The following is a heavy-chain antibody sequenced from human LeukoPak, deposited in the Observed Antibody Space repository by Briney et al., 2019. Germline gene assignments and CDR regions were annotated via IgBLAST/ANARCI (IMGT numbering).Heavy chain of an antibody. CDR2: IKQGGSEK. J-gene: IGHJ6*02. Sequence: GGSLRLSCAASGFTFSSYWMSWVRQAPGKGLEWVANIKQGGSEKYYVDSVKGRFTISRDNAKNSLYLQMNSLRAEDTAVYYCARDRHGDYDYYYGMDVWGQGTTVTVSS. CDR1: GFTFSSYW. D-gene: IGHD4-17*01. CDR3: ARDRHGDYDYYYGMDV. V-gene: IGHV3-7*01.